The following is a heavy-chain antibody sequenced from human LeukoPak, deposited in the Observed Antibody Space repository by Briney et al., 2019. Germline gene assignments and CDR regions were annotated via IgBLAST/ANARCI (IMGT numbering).Heavy chain of an antibody. CDR1: GGTFSSYA. CDR3: ARDAGYCSSTSCLIPFDP. J-gene: IGHJ5*02. CDR2: ISAYNGNT. Sequence: ASVKVSCKASGGTFSSYAISWVRQAPGQGLEWMGWISAYNGNTNYAQKLQGRVTMTTDTSTSTAYMELRSLRSDDTAVYYCARDAGYCSSTSCLIPFDPWGQGTLVTVSS. D-gene: IGHD2-2*01. V-gene: IGHV1-18*01.